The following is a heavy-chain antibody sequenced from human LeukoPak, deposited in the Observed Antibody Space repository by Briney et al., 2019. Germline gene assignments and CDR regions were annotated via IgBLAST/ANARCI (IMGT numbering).Heavy chain of an antibody. Sequence: SGTLSLTCTVSGGSISSGGYYWSWIRQHPGKGLEWIGYIYYSGSTYYNPSLKSRVTISVDTSKNQFSLKLSSVTAADTAVYYCARRTKYSSSWLNYYYYYMDVWGKGTTVTVSS. J-gene: IGHJ6*03. CDR1: GGSISSGGYY. D-gene: IGHD6-13*01. CDR2: IYYSGST. V-gene: IGHV4-31*03. CDR3: ARRTKYSSSWLNYYYYYMDV.